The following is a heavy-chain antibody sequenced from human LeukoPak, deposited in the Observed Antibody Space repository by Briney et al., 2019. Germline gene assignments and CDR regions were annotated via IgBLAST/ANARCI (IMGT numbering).Heavy chain of an antibody. CDR3: ARRTYYYDSSGFNWFDP. CDR1: GYTFTGYY. J-gene: IGHJ5*02. V-gene: IGHV1-2*02. CDR2: INPNSGGT. D-gene: IGHD3-22*01. Sequence: ASVKVSCKASGYTFTGYYMHWVRQAPGQGLEWMGWINPNSGGTNYAQKLQGRVTMTRDTSISTAYMELSRLRSDDTAVYYCARRTYYYDSSGFNWFDPWGQGTLVTVSS.